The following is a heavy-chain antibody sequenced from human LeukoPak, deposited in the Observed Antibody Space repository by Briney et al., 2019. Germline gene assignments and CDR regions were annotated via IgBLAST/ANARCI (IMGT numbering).Heavy chain of an antibody. V-gene: IGHV1-2*02. D-gene: IGHD2-2*01. J-gene: IGHJ3*02. CDR2: INPNSGGT. Sequence: ASVKVSCKASGYTFTGYYMHWVRQAPGQGLEWMGWINPNSGGTNYAQKFQGRVTMTRDTSISTAYMELSRLRSDDTAVYYCARASSRGVVVPAADAFDIWGQGTMVTVSS. CDR1: GYTFTGYY. CDR3: ARASSRGVVVPAADAFDI.